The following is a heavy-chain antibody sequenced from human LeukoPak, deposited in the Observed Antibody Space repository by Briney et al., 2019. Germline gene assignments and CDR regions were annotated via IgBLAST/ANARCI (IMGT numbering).Heavy chain of an antibody. CDR1: GYPFAGYY. CDR3: ARDYDSELDY. CDR2: IDPNSGDT. D-gene: IGHD3-3*01. Sequence: ASVKVSCKASGYPFAGYYMHWVRQAPGQELEWMGWIDPNSGDTNYAQNLQGRVTMTRDTSINTAYMEVNRLTFDDTATYYCARDYDSELDYWGQGTLVTVSS. J-gene: IGHJ4*02. V-gene: IGHV1-2*02.